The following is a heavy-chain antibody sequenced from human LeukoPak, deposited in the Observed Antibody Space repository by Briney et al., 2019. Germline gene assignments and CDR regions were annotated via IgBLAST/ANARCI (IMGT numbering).Heavy chain of an antibody. Sequence: GGSLRLSCAASGFTFRDYEMNWVRQAPGKGLEWVSYISSSGATIYYADSVKGRFTISRDSAKKSVYPQMNSLRAEDTAVYYCARDPVGYYYAMDVWGQGTTVTVSS. D-gene: IGHD1-26*01. CDR3: ARDPVGYYYAMDV. CDR2: ISSSGATI. J-gene: IGHJ6*02. V-gene: IGHV3-48*03. CDR1: GFTFRDYE.